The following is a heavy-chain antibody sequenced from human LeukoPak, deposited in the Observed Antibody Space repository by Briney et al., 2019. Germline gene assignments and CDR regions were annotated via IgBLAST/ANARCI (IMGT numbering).Heavy chain of an antibody. CDR3: AREGYGDYSFDY. V-gene: IGHV3-66*01. CDR2: IYSGGNT. D-gene: IGHD4-17*01. Sequence: PGGSLRLSCAASGFTVSSNYMSWVRQAPGKGLEWVSVIYSGGNTYYADSVKGRFTISRDNPKNTLYLQMNSLRAEDTAVYYCAREGYGDYSFDYWGQGTLVTVSS. J-gene: IGHJ4*02. CDR1: GFTVSSNY.